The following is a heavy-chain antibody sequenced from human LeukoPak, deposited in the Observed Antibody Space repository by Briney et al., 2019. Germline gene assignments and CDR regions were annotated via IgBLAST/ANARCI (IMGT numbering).Heavy chain of an antibody. CDR2: IYSSGST. J-gene: IGHJ3*02. V-gene: IGHV4-4*07. CDR3: ARGGYYDNRNAFGI. Sequence: SETLSLTCTVSGGSISSYYWSWIRQPAGKGLEWIGRIYSSGSTNCNPSLKSRVTMSVDTSKNQFSLKLSSVTAADTAVYYCARGGYYDNRNAFGIWGQGTMVTVSS. D-gene: IGHD3-22*01. CDR1: GGSISSYY.